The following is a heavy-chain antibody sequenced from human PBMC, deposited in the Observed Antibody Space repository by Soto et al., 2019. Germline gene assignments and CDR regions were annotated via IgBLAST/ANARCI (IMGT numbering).Heavy chain of an antibody. V-gene: IGHV3-23*01. D-gene: IGHD6-19*01. Sequence: EVQLLESGGGLVQPGGSLRLSCAASGFTFSSHAMSWVRQAPGKGLEWVSGISGSGGSTKYADSVKGRFTISRDNSRNTLYLQMNSLRAEDTAVYYCAKDLSDWYMGYFDFWGQGTLVTVSS. CDR3: AKDLSDWYMGYFDF. CDR2: ISGSGGST. CDR1: GFTFSSHA. J-gene: IGHJ4*02.